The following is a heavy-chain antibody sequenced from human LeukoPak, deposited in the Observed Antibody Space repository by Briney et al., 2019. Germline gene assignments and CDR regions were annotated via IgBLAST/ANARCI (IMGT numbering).Heavy chain of an antibody. CDR2: IFSGGST. Sequence: GGSLRLSSAASGFTVSSNYMSWVRQAPGKGLEWVSVIFSGGSTYYADSVKGRFTITRDNSKNTLYLQMNSLRAEDTAVYYCARGGAPRWAAFDIWGQGTTVTVSS. D-gene: IGHD3-10*01. CDR3: ARGGAPRWAAFDI. V-gene: IGHV3-53*01. J-gene: IGHJ3*02. CDR1: GFTVSSNY.